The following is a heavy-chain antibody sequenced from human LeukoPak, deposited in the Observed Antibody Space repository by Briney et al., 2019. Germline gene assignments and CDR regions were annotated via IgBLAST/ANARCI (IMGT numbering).Heavy chain of an antibody. J-gene: IGHJ4*02. CDR1: GFTFSSYG. V-gene: IGHV3-33*01. CDR2: IWYDGSNK. CDR3: GREGGRFSHSDY. D-gene: IGHD3-16*01. Sequence: PGGSLRLSCAVSGFTFSSYGMHWVRQAPGKGLEWVAVIWYDGSNKYYADSVKGRFTISRDNSKNTLYLQMNSLRAEDTAVYYCGREGGRFSHSDYWGQGTLVIVS.